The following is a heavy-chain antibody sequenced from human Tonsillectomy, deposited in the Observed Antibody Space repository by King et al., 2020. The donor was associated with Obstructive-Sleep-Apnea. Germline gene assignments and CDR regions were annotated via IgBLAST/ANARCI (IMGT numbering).Heavy chain of an antibody. J-gene: IGHJ4*02. Sequence: VQLVESGGGLVQPGGSLRLSCAASGFTFSSYAMSWVRQAPGKGLEWVSAISGSGGSTYYADSVKGRLTISRDNSKNTLYLQMNSLRAEDMAVYYCAKGVVSSGFGYYFGYWGQGTLVTVSS. CDR2: ISGSGGST. V-gene: IGHV3-23*04. CDR1: GFTFSSYA. D-gene: IGHD3-22*01. CDR3: AKGVVSSGFGYYFGY.